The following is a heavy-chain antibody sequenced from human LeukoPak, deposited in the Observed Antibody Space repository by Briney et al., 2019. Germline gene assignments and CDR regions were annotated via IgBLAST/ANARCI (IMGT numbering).Heavy chain of an antibody. Sequence: SETLSLTCTVSGGSTSSSSYYWGWIRQPPGKGLEWIGSIYYSGSTYYNPSLKSRVTISVDTSKNQFSLKLSSVTAADTAVYYCARHGSGWYNYFDYWGQGTLVTVSS. D-gene: IGHD6-19*01. CDR1: GGSTSSSSYY. CDR3: ARHGSGWYNYFDY. J-gene: IGHJ4*02. CDR2: IYYSGST. V-gene: IGHV4-39*01.